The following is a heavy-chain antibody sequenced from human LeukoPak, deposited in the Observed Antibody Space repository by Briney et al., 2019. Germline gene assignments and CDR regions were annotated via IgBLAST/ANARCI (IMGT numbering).Heavy chain of an antibody. D-gene: IGHD1-26*01. V-gene: IGHV1-46*01. J-gene: IGHJ3*02. CDR3: ASQTWELRAFDI. CDR1: GYTLTSYY. CDR2: INPSGGST. Sequence: GASVKVSCKASGYTLTSYYMHWVRQAPGQGLEWMGIINPSGGSTSYAQKFQGRVTMTRDMSTSTAYMELSSLRSEDTAVYYCASQTWELRAFDIWGQGTMVTVSS.